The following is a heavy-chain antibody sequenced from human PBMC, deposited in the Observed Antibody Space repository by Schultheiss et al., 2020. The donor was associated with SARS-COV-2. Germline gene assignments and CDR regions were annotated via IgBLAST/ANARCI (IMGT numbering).Heavy chain of an antibody. CDR3: ARGDQETLDY. J-gene: IGHJ4*02. Sequence: ASVKVSCKVSGYTLTELSMHWVRQAPGQGLEWMGWISNYNGVTNYAQKVQGRVTMTTDTFTSTAYMELRSLRSDDTAVYYCARGDQETLDYWGQGALVTVSS. CDR1: GYTLTELS. CDR2: ISNYNGVT. V-gene: IGHV1-18*01.